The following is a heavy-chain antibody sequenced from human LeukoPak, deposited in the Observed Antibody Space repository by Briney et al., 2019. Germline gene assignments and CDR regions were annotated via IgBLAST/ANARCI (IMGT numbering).Heavy chain of an antibody. CDR3: AEGGGSVDGPFGYLDV. CDR1: GASISSYY. CDR2: IYTSGST. Sequence: PSETLSLTCSVSGASISSYYWSWIRQPAGKGLEWIGRIYTSGSTNYNPSLKSRVTISVDKSKNQVSLKLTSVTAADTAVYYCAEGGGSVDGPFGYLDVWGKGTTVTVSS. J-gene: IGHJ6*03. D-gene: IGHD6-19*01. V-gene: IGHV4-4*07.